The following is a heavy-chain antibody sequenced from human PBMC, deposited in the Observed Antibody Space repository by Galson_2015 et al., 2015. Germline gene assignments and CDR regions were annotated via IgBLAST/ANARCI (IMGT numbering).Heavy chain of an antibody. CDR3: ARQGGDYYAFNI. V-gene: IGHV1-2*06. J-gene: IGHJ3*02. CDR1: GYTFTGYS. CDR2: IYPNSGGI. Sequence: SVKVSCKASGYTFTGYSIHWLRQAPGQGLEWMGRIYPNSGGINYAQKFQGRVTMTRDTSISTAYMELSRLTSDDTAMYYCARQGGDYYAFNIWGQGTMVTVSS. D-gene: IGHD2-21*02.